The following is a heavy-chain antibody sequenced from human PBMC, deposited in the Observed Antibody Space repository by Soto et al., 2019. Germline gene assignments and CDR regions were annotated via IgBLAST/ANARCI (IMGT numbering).Heavy chain of an antibody. Sequence: GASGKVSCKASGYTFTSYGIIWVRQAPGQGLEWMGWISAYNGNINYAQKVQGRVTMTTDTSTSTAYMELRSLRSDDTAVYYCARANDYSSNWYFDYWGQGTPVTVSS. V-gene: IGHV1-18*01. D-gene: IGHD6-13*01. CDR2: ISAYNGNI. CDR1: GYTFTSYG. J-gene: IGHJ4*02. CDR3: ARANDYSSNWYFDY.